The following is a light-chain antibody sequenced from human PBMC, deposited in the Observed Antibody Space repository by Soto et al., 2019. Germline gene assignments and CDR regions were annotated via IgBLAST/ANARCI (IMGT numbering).Light chain of an antibody. CDR3: QQYGSSRT. CDR1: QSVSSSY. J-gene: IGKJ1*01. V-gene: IGKV3-20*01. Sequence: EIVLTQSPGTLSLSPGERATLSCRASQSVSSSYLAWYQQKPGQAPRLLIYGASSRATGIPDRFSGSGSGTDFTLTISRLEPEDLAVYYCQQYGSSRTFGQATKVDIK. CDR2: GAS.